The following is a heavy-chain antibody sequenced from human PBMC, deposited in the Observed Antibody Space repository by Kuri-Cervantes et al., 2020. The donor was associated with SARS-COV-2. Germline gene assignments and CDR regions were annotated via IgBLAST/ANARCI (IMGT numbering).Heavy chain of an antibody. Sequence: LSVTCAASGFTFSSYAMSWVRQAPGKGLEWVSAISGSGGSTYYADSVKGRFTISRDNSKNTLYLQMNSLRAEDTAVYYCAKTTMVQGVIISGWIDYWGQGTLVTVSS. D-gene: IGHD3-10*01. CDR1: GFTFSSYA. CDR2: ISGSGGST. J-gene: IGHJ4*02. V-gene: IGHV3-23*01. CDR3: AKTTMVQGVIISGWIDY.